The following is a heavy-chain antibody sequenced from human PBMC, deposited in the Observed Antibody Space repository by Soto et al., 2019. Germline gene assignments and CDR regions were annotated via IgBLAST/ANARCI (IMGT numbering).Heavy chain of an antibody. V-gene: IGHV3-48*01. CDR1: GFTFSSYS. Sequence: GGSLRLSCASSGFTFSSYSMNLVRQAPGKGLEWVSYISSSSSTIYYADSVKGRFTISRDNAKNSLYLQMNSLRAEDTAVYYCAREFFDRSGYYYYYGMDVWGQGTTVTVSS. CDR3: AREFFDRSGYYYYYGMDV. CDR2: ISSSSSTI. J-gene: IGHJ6*02. D-gene: IGHD3-9*01.